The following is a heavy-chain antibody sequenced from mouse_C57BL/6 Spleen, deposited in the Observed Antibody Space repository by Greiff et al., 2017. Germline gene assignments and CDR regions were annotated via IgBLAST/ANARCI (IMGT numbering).Heavy chain of an antibody. Sequence: QVQLQQPGAELVKPGASVKLSCKASGYTFTSYWMHWVKQRPGQGLEWIGMIHPNSGSTNYNEKFKSKATLTVDKSSSTAYMQLSSLTSEDSAVYYGARSGGGYFSFDYWGQGTTLTVSS. D-gene: IGHD2-3*01. V-gene: IGHV1-64*01. CDR2: IHPNSGST. J-gene: IGHJ2*01. CDR3: ARSGGGYFSFDY. CDR1: GYTFTSYW.